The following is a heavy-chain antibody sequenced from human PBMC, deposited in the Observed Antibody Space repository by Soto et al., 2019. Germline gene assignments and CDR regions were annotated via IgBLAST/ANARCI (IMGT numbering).Heavy chain of an antibody. J-gene: IGHJ4*02. CDR1: GFTFSSYA. CDR2: ISGSGGST. Sequence: EVQLLESGGGLVQPGGSLRLSCAASGFTFSSYAMSWVRQAPGKGLKWVSAISGSGGSTYYADSVKGRFTISRDNSKNTLYLQMNSLRAEDTAVYYCAKDYREYSSSSDCFDYWGQGTLVTVSS. CDR3: AKDYREYSSSSDCFDY. V-gene: IGHV3-23*01. D-gene: IGHD6-6*01.